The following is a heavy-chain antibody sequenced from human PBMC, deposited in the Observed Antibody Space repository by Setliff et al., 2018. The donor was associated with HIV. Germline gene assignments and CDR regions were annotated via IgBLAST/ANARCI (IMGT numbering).Heavy chain of an antibody. D-gene: IGHD3-16*01. CDR3: AGGRVNKPNPMDY. Sequence: SVKVSCKASGGTFSSYAISWVRQAPGQGLEWMGGIIPTFGTANYAQKFQGRVTITTDESTSTAYMELSSLRSEDTAVYYCAGGRVNKPNPMDYWGQGTLVTVSS. CDR2: IIPTFGTA. J-gene: IGHJ4*02. V-gene: IGHV1-69*05. CDR1: GGTFSSYA.